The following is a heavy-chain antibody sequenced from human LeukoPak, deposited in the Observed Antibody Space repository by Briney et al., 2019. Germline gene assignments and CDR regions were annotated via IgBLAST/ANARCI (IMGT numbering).Heavy chain of an antibody. CDR2: IYYSGNT. V-gene: IGHV4-39*07. Sequence: PSETLSLTCSVSGGSISSYSYYWGWIRQPPGKGLEWIANIYYSGNTYYNPSLKSRVTISVDTSKNQLSLKLTSVTAADTALYYCARELAVAGTVTHRFDPWGQGTLVTVSS. CDR3: ARELAVAGTVTHRFDP. D-gene: IGHD6-19*01. J-gene: IGHJ5*02. CDR1: GGSISSYSYY.